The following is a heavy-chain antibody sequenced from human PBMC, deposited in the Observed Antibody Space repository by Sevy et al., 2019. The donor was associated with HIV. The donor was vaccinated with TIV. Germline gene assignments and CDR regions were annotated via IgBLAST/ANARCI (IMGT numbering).Heavy chain of an antibody. CDR2: ISYDGSNK. V-gene: IGHV3-30*18. CDR3: ANGKGKPGGL. J-gene: IGHJ4*02. D-gene: IGHD1-26*01. CDR1: GFTFSSYG. Sequence: GGSLRLSCAASGFTFSSYGMHWVRQAPGKGLEWVAVISYDGSNKYYADSVKGRFTISRDNSKNTLYLQMNSLRAEDTAVYYCANGKGKPGGLWGQRTLVTVSS.